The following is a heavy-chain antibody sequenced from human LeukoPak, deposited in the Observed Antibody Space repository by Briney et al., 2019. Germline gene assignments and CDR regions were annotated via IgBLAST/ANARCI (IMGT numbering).Heavy chain of an antibody. J-gene: IGHJ4*02. Sequence: GGSLRLSCAASGFTLSSDGMSGVRQAPGKGVEWVSAISGSGGSTYYADSVKGRLTISRENSKDSLYLRMNSLRAEDTAVYYCAKVDSVYPIPPDDYWGQGTLVTVSS. CDR3: AKVDSVYPIPPDDY. V-gene: IGHV3-23*01. CDR1: GFTLSSDG. CDR2: ISGSGGST. D-gene: IGHD2-21*01.